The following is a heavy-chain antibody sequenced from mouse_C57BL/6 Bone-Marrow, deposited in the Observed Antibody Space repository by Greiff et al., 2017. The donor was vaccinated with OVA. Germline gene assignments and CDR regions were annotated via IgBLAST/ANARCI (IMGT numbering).Heavy chain of an antibody. CDR1: GYTFTDYE. Sequence: VQLQQSGAELVRPGASVTLSCKASGYTFTDYEMHWVKQTPVHGLEWIGAIDPENGGTPCNQKFKGKATLTADKSSSTAYMELRSLTSEDSAVYDCTRGYSNYYAKDYGGQGTAVTVSA. D-gene: IGHD2-5*01. V-gene: IGHV1-15*01. CDR3: TRGYSNYYAKDY. J-gene: IGHJ4*01. CDR2: IDPENGGT.